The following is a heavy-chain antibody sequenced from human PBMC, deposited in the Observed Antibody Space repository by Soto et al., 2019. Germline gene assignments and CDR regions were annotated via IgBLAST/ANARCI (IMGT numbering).Heavy chain of an antibody. J-gene: IGHJ5*02. Sequence: SETLSLTCTVSGGSISSSSYYWGWIRQPPGKGLEWIGSIYYSGSTYYNPSLKSRVTISVDTSKNQFSLKLSSVTAADTAVYYCARDLMTTVTTSNWFDPWGQGTLVTVSS. CDR2: IYYSGST. D-gene: IGHD4-17*01. V-gene: IGHV4-39*02. CDR1: GGSISSSSYY. CDR3: ARDLMTTVTTSNWFDP.